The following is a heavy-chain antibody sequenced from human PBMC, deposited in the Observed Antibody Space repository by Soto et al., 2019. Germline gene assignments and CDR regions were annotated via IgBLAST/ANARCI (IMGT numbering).Heavy chain of an antibody. V-gene: IGHV6-1*01. CDR3: ARDPQRANPSFFDY. CDR2: RYYRSNWYT. Sequence: SQTLSLLCAISGDSVSSNKAAWNWIRQSPSRGLEWLGRRYYRSNWYTDYAASVKGRININPDTSKNQFSLQLNSVSPEDTAVYYCARDPQRANPSFFDYWGQGILVIVSS. J-gene: IGHJ4*02. D-gene: IGHD1-26*01. CDR1: GDSVSSNKAA.